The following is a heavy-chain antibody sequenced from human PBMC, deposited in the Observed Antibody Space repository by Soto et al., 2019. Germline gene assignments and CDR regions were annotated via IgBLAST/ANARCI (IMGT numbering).Heavy chain of an antibody. CDR2: IIAYNGNT. CDR3: ARTNYDFWSGYLGDYYYYMDV. CDR1: GYTFTSYG. Sequence: QVQLVQSGAEVKKPGASVKVSCKASGYTFTSYGISWVRQAPGQGLEWMGWIIAYNGNTNYAQKLQGRVTMTTDTSTSTAYMELRSLRSDDTAVYYCARTNYDFWSGYLGDYYYYMDVWGKGTTVTVSS. J-gene: IGHJ6*03. V-gene: IGHV1-18*01. D-gene: IGHD3-3*01.